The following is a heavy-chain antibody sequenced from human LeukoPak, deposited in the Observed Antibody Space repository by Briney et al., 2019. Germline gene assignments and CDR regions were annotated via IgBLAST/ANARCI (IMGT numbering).Heavy chain of an antibody. Sequence: PSETLSLTCNVSGDSIRNYYWSWLRQPPGKGLEWIGYIYSTGVTKYNPSLKSRVTISVDTAKNQFSLRLTSVTAADTAIYYCARASHLVRGYYFDYWGQGTLVAVSS. V-gene: IGHV4-59*01. D-gene: IGHD3-10*01. CDR3: ARASHLVRGYYFDY. CDR2: IYSTGVT. CDR1: GDSIRNYY. J-gene: IGHJ4*02.